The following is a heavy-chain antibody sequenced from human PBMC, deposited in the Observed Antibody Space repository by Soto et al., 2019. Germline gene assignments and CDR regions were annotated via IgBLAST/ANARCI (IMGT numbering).Heavy chain of an antibody. CDR2: MYYSGNT. J-gene: IGHJ4*02. CDR1: GGSISSYY. Sequence: QVQLQESGPGLVKTSETLSLTCTVSGGSISSYYWSWIRQPPGKGLEWIGYMYYSGNTNYNPSLKSRVTISVDTSKNQFSLKVSSVTAADTALYYCARNIAAAGSEGLDYWGQGTLVTVSS. V-gene: IGHV4-59*01. CDR3: ARNIAAAGSEGLDY. D-gene: IGHD6-13*01.